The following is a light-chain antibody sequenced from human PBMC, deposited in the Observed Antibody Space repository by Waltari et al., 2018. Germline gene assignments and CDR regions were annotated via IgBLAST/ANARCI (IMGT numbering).Light chain of an antibody. V-gene: IGKV1-39*01. CDR1: QSINTQ. J-gene: IGKJ2*03. CDR2: AAS. CDR3: QHTYSSPSS. Sequence: DIQMTQSPSSLSASVGDRVNITCRASQSINTQLNCDQQKLGKAPKLLTYAASNLQNGVPSRFSGSGSETDFTLTISSLQPEDFATYYCQHTYSSPSSFGQGTKLEIK.